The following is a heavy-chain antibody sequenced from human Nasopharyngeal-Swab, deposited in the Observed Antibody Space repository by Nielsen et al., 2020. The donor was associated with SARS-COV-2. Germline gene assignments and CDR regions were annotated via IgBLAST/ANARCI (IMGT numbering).Heavy chain of an antibody. D-gene: IGHD4-23*01. CDR2: ISSYNGKT. Sequence: ASVKVSCKASGYTFTNYGISWVRQAPVQGLEWIGWISSYNGKTDYAQKFQGRVTMTRDISTSTIYMELRSLRSDDTAVYYCARFYGGMPSTDGFDIWGQGTVVTVSS. V-gene: IGHV1-18*01. CDR3: ARFYGGMPSTDGFDI. CDR1: GYTFTNYG. J-gene: IGHJ3*02.